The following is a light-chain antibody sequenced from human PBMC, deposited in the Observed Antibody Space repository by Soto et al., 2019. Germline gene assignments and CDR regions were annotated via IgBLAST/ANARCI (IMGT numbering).Light chain of an antibody. J-gene: IGKJ1*01. CDR2: AAS. CDR3: QQRSNWPPRT. Sequence: EIVLTQSPATLSLSPGERATLCCRASQSISNYLAWYQQKPGQAPRLLIYAASSRATGIPARFSGSGSGTDFTLTISSLEPEDFAVYYCQQRSNWPPRTFGQGTKVDI. V-gene: IGKV3-11*01. CDR1: QSISNY.